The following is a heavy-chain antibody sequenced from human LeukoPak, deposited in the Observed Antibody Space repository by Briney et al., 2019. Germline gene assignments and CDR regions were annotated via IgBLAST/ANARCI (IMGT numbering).Heavy chain of an antibody. J-gene: IGHJ4*02. CDR2: IYTSGST. CDR3: ARDSGSYHYFDY. CDR1: GGSISSGSYY. V-gene: IGHV4-61*02. Sequence: SQTLSLTCTVSGGSISSGSYYWTWIRQPAGKGLEWIGRIYTSGSTNYNPSPKSRVTISVDTSKNQFSLKLSSVTAADTAVYYCARDSGSYHYFDYWGQGTLVTVSS. D-gene: IGHD1-26*01.